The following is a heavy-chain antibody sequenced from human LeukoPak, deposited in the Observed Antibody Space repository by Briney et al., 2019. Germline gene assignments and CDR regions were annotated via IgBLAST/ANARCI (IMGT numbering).Heavy chain of an antibody. CDR1: GYTFTSNY. CDR3: ARVNLGRYFDWLSSRAFGY. Sequence: AASVKVSCKAFGYTFTSNYMHWVRQAPGQGPEWMGVISPSGGSTTYAQKFQGRVTLTRDMSTSTDYLKLSSLRSEDTAVYYCARVNLGRYFDWLSSRAFGYWGQGTLVTVSS. D-gene: IGHD3-9*01. CDR2: ISPSGGST. J-gene: IGHJ4*02. V-gene: IGHV1-46*01.